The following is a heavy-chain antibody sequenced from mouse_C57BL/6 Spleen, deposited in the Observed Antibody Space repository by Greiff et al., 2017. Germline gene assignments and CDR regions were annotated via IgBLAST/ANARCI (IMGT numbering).Heavy chain of an antibody. J-gene: IGHJ3*01. CDR3: ARHEDRGLYGNYGFAY. CDR1: GYTFTEFT. Sequence: QVQLQQSGAELVKPGASVKLSCKASGYTFTEFTIHWVKQRSGQGLEWIGWFYPGSGSIKYNEKFKDKATLTADKSSSTVYMELSRLTSEDSAVYFCARHEDRGLYGNYGFAYWGQGTLVTVSA. CDR2: FYPGSGSI. V-gene: IGHV1-62-2*01. D-gene: IGHD2-1*01.